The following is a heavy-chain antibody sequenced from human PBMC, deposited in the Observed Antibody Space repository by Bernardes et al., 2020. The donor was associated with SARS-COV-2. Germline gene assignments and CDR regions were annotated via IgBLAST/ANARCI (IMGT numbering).Heavy chain of an antibody. J-gene: IGHJ6*04. V-gene: IGHV1-18*01. CDR3: ASCSGGYCFSEGSYYYYGLDV. Sequence: ASVKVSCKASGYTFNTYGISWVRQAPGQGLEWMGWINANNGNTNYVQKVQGRVTMTTDTSTSTAYMELRSLRSDDTAVYYCASCSGGYCFSEGSYYYYGLDVWGKGTTVTVSS. D-gene: IGHD2-21*01. CDR2: INANNGNT. CDR1: GYTFNTYG.